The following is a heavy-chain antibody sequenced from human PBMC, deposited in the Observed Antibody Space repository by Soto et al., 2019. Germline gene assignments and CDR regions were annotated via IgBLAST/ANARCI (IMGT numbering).Heavy chain of an antibody. Sequence: ASVKVSCTTSGYTFTSYAMHWVRQAPGQRLEWMGWISAYNGNTNYAQTLQSRVTMTTDTSTSTAYMELRSLRSDDTAVYYCARGTWELGYYWGQGTLVTVSS. D-gene: IGHD1-26*01. V-gene: IGHV1-18*01. CDR2: ISAYNGNT. CDR1: GYTFTSYA. CDR3: ARGTWELGYY. J-gene: IGHJ4*02.